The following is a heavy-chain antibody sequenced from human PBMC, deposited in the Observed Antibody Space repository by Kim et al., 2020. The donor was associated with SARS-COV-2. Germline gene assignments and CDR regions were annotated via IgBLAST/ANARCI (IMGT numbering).Heavy chain of an antibody. CDR2: IIPIFGTA. D-gene: IGHD3-9*01. J-gene: IGHJ3*02. Sequence: SVKVSCKASGGTFSSYAISWVRQAPGQGLEWMGGIIPIFGTANYAQKFQGRVTITADESTSTAYMELSSLRSEDTAVYYCARDRPYYDILTGYSRIAFDIWGQGTMVTVSS. CDR1: GGTFSSYA. V-gene: IGHV1-69*13. CDR3: ARDRPYYDILTGYSRIAFDI.